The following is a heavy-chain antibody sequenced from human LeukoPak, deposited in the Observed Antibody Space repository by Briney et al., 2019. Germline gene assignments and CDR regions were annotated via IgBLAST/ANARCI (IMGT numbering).Heavy chain of an antibody. J-gene: IGHJ4*02. Sequence: GESLKISCKGSGYIFTNHWIGWVRQMPGKGLEWMGIIYPGDSDTRYGPTFQGQITISADKSISTAYLQWSSLKASDTAMYYCARESVSGKGFFDHWGQGTLVTVSS. CDR1: GYIFTNHW. CDR3: ARESVSGKGFFDH. V-gene: IGHV5-51*01. CDR2: IYPGDSDT. D-gene: IGHD1-26*01.